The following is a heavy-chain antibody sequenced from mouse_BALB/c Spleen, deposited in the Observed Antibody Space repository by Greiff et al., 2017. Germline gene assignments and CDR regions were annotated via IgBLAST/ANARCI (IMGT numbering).Heavy chain of an antibody. CDR1: GYTFTSYW. V-gene: IGHV1-7*01. Sequence: VQLQESGAELAKPGASVKMSCKASGYTFTSYWMHWVKQRPGQGLEWIGYINPSTGYTEYNQKFKDKATLTADKSSSTAYMQLSSLKSEDSAVYYCARGGGLRRFAYWGQGTLVTVSA. CDR2: INPSTGYT. CDR3: ARGGGLRRFAY. J-gene: IGHJ3*01. D-gene: IGHD2-4*01.